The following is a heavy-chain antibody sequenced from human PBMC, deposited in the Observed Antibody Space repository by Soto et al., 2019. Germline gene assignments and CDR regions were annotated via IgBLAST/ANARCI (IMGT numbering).Heavy chain of an antibody. D-gene: IGHD2-2*01. CDR2: IYYTATT. CDR1: GDSIRGSY. V-gene: IGHV4-59*01. J-gene: IGHJ6*02. Sequence: PETLSLTCTVSGDSIRGSYWAWIRQPPGKGLEWIGYIYYTATTNYNPSLKSRVTISLGTSKKQFSLKLTSVTAADTAVYYCARGPAMTNGYVMDVWGQGTTVTVSS. CDR3: ARGPAMTNGYVMDV.